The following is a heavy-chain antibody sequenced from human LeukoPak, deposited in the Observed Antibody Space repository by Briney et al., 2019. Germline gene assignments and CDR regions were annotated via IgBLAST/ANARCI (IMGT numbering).Heavy chain of an antibody. J-gene: IGHJ6*01. V-gene: IGHV1-46*01. CDR1: GYTFTSYY. CDR2: INPNGGGT. CDR3: ARDLAVAGTPKEHYYGMAV. Sequence: ASVYVSCTASGYTFTSYYMHWVRQAPAPGHDWMGIINPNGGGTTYAKKFQGRVTMTRDTSTSTVYMELSSLRSEETAVYYCARDLAVAGTPKEHYYGMAVWRKGTTVTVS. D-gene: IGHD6-19*01.